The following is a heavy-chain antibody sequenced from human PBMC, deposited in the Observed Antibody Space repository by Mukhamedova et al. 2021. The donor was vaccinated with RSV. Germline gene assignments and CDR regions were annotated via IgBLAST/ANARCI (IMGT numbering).Heavy chain of an antibody. V-gene: IGHV3-30*03. Sequence: VRQAPGKGLEWMAVILHDGSDQYYADSVKGRFTISRDNSKNIVYLQMNTLRPEDTAVYYCARAESEAVGSFAFDIWGQGTMVTV. CDR3: ARAESEAVGSFAFDI. CDR2: ILHDGSDQ. J-gene: IGHJ3*02. D-gene: IGHD6-13*01.